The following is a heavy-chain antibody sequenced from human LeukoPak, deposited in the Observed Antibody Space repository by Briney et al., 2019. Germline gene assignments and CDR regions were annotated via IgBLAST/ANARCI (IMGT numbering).Heavy chain of an antibody. CDR1: GFTFSDHY. CDR2: IRNRARSYTT. CDR3: ARVGNCYDNSGFSSDAFDI. D-gene: IGHD3-22*01. J-gene: IGHJ3*02. Sequence: GGSLRLSCAASGFTFSDHYMDWVRQAPGKGLQWVARIRNRARSYTTQYAASVKDRFTSFRDDTENSLFLQMNSLNTEGTAVYFCARVGNCYDNSGFSSDAFDIWGQGTMVTVAS. V-gene: IGHV3-72*01.